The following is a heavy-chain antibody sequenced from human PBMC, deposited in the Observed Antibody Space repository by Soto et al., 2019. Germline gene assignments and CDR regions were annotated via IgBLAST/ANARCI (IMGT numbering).Heavy chain of an antibody. V-gene: IGHV3-48*02. CDR1: GFTFSSYS. J-gene: IGHJ6*02. CDR2: ISSSSSTI. CDR3: ARVRAVPAAIVDYYYYYGMDV. D-gene: IGHD2-2*01. Sequence: GGSLRLSCAASGFTFSSYSMNWVRQAPGKGLEWVSYISSSSSTIYYADSVKGRFTISRDNAKNSLYLQMNSLRDEDTAVYYCARVRAVPAAIVDYYYYYGMDVWGQGTTVTVSS.